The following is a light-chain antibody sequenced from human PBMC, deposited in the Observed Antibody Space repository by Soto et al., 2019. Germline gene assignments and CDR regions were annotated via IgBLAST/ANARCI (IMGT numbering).Light chain of an antibody. Sequence: QSVLTQTASVSGSPGQSITISCTGTTVGSYNLVSWYQQSPGKAPKLMIFDVSKRPSGVSDRFSGSKSGNTASLTISGLQAVDEADYYCCSYAGATTWVFGGGTKLTVL. CDR2: DVS. J-gene: IGLJ3*02. V-gene: IGLV2-23*02. CDR3: CSYAGATTWV. CDR1: TVGSYNL.